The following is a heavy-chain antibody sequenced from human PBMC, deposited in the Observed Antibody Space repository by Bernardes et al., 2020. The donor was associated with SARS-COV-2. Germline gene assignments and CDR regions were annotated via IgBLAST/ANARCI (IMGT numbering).Heavy chain of an antibody. D-gene: IGHD4-17*01. CDR3: AKGVPVYGDHPDY. CDR1: GFTFDDYA. J-gene: IGHJ4*02. V-gene: IGHV3-9*01. Sequence: GGSLRLSCAASGFTFDDYAMHWVRQAPGKGLEWVSGISWNSGSIGYADSVKGRFTISRDNAKNSLYLQMNSLRAEDTALYYCAKGVPVYGDHPDYWGQGTLVTVSS. CDR2: ISWNSGSI.